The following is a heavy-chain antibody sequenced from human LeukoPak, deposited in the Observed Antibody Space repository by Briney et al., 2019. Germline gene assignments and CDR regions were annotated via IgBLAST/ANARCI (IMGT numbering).Heavy chain of an antibody. CDR2: ISYDGSNK. Sequence: GGSLRRYGAASGFTFSSYAMYWVRQSPGKGLEWVAVISYDGSNKYYADSVKGRFTISRDNSKNTLYLQMNSLRAEDTAVYYCARDARTVGITMIVVGFDYWGQGTLVTVSS. CDR1: GFTFSSYA. CDR3: ARDARTVGITMIVVGFDY. V-gene: IGHV3-30*04. J-gene: IGHJ4*02. D-gene: IGHD3-22*01.